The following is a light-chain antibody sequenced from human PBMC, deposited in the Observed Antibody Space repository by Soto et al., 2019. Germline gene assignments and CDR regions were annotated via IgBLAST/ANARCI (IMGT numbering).Light chain of an antibody. CDR1: QSIGSY. CDR2: GGS. Sequence: DLRVTQPPSSLSASVGDRVTLTCRTSQSIGSYLNWYQQKPGKAPNLLIHGGSILQSGVPPRFSGGGGGTDVTLTISSLQPEYFARDFRQQIYTIPLTCCGGTKLE. J-gene: IGKJ4*01. V-gene: IGKV1-39*01. CDR3: QQIYTIPLT.